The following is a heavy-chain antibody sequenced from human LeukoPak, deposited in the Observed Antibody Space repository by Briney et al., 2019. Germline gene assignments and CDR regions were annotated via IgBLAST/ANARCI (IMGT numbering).Heavy chain of an antibody. D-gene: IGHD3-22*01. CDR1: GFTVSSNY. V-gene: IGHV3-53*01. Sequence: PGGSLRLSCAASGFTVSSNYMSWVRQAPGKGLEWVSVIYSGGSTYYADSVKGRFTISRDNSKNTLYLQMNSLRAEDTAVYYCARPGDSSGTPSDYWGQGTLVTVSS. J-gene: IGHJ4*02. CDR3: ARPGDSSGTPSDY. CDR2: IYSGGST.